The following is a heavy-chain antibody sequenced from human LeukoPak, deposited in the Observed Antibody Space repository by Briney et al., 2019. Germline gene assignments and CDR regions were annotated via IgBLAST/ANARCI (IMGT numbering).Heavy chain of an antibody. J-gene: IGHJ5*02. Sequence: GGSLRLSCAASGFTFSSYGTHWLRQAPGKGLEWVAVIWYDGSNKYYADSVKGRFTISRDNSKNTLYLQMNSLRAEDTAVYYCARDLGTSCCHWGNWFDPWGKGTLVTVSS. D-gene: IGHD2-2*01. V-gene: IGHV3-33*01. CDR1: GFTFSSYG. CDR3: ARDLGTSCCHWGNWFDP. CDR2: IWYDGSNK.